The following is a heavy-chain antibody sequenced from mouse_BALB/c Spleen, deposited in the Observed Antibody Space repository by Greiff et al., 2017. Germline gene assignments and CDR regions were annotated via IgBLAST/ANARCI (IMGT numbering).Heavy chain of an antibody. CDR2: IWAGGST. D-gene: IGHD2-10*02. V-gene: IGHV2-9*02. Sequence: QVQLQESGPGLVAPSQSLSITCTVSGFSLTSYGVHWVRQPPGKGLEWLGVIWAGGSTNYNSALMSRLSISKDNSKSQVFLKMNSLQTDDTARYYCARDRYGNRFYAMDYWGQGTSVTVS. CDR3: ARDRYGNRFYAMDY. J-gene: IGHJ4*01. CDR1: GFSLTSYG.